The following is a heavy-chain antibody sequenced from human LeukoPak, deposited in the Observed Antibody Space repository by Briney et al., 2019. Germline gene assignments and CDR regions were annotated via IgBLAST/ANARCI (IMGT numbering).Heavy chain of an antibody. J-gene: IGHJ4*02. V-gene: IGHV4-38-2*01. CDR1: DSSISSGYF. Sequence: AETLSLTCAVSDSSISSGYFWGWIRQPPGKGLEWIGTLYHSGSTYYNPSLKSRVAISLDTSKTQFSLKLSSVTAADTALYYCATLLSDYGAHYFDSWGQGVLVTVSS. D-gene: IGHD4-17*01. CDR2: LYHSGST. CDR3: ATLLSDYGAHYFDS.